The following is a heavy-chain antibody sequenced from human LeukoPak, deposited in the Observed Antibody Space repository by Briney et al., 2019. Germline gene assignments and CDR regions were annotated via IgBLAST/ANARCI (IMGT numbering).Heavy chain of an antibody. J-gene: IGHJ4*02. V-gene: IGHV3-7*01. D-gene: IGHD1-26*01. CDR1: GFTFRTYR. CDR2: IKEDGSER. Sequence: GGSLRLSCAASGFTFRTYRMSWVRQAPGKGLEWVAGIKEDGSERYYVGSVKGRFTISRDNAKNSLSLQMNRLRVEDTALFYCVREREQWEQQQIFDYWGQGTLVTVSS. CDR3: VREREQWEQQQIFDY.